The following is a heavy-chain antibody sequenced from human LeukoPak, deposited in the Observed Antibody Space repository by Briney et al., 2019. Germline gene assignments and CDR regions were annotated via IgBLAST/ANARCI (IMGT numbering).Heavy chain of an antibody. Sequence: ASVTVSFTASGYTFTIYDINWVRQATGQGLEWMGWMNPNSGNTGYSQKFQGRVTMTRNTSISTAYMEVSSLRSEDTAVYYCARSMVRGVIIGVDYWGQGTLVTVSS. CDR3: ARSMVRGVIIGVDY. V-gene: IGHV1-8*01. CDR1: GYTFTIYD. J-gene: IGHJ4*02. CDR2: MNPNSGNT. D-gene: IGHD3-10*01.